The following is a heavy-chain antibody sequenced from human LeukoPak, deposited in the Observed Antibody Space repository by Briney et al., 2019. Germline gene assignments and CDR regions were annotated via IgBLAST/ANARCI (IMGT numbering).Heavy chain of an antibody. CDR3: ARSTVGARRRIDY. Sequence: GASVKVSCKASGYTFTSYDINWVRQATGQGLEWMGWMNPNSGNTGYAQKFQGRVTMTRSASINTAYMELSSLTSDDTAVYYCARSTVGARRRIDYWGHGTLVTVFS. V-gene: IGHV1-8*01. CDR2: MNPNSGNT. J-gene: IGHJ4*01. CDR1: GYTFTSYD. D-gene: IGHD1-26*01.